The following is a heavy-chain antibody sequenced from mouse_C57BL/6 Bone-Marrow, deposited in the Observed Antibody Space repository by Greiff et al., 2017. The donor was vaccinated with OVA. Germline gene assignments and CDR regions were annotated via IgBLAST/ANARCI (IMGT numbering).Heavy chain of an antibody. CDR2: INPSSGYT. V-gene: IGHV1-4*01. CDR1: GYTFTSYT. J-gene: IGHJ2*01. CDR3: AGNYGGYFDY. D-gene: IGHD2-1*01. Sequence: VQLQQSGAELARPGASVTMSCKASGYTFTSYTMHWVKQRPGQGLEWIGYINPSSGYTKYNQKFKDKATLTTDNTSSTAYMQLSSLTSEDATVYYCAGNYGGYFDYWGQGTTLTVSS.